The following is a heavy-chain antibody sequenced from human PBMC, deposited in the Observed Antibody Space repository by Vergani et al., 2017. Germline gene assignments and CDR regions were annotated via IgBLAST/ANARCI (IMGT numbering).Heavy chain of an antibody. CDR2: IRFDGSNK. Sequence: QVQLVESGGGVVQPGRSLRLSCAASGFTFSSYGMHWVRQAPGKGLEWVAFIRFDGSNKYYADSVKGRFTISRDNSKITLYLQMNSLRAEDTALYYCAKDPQWLTPHYFDCWGQGTLVTVSS. J-gene: IGHJ4*02. CDR1: GFTFSSYG. V-gene: IGHV3-30*02. CDR3: AKDPQWLTPHYFDC. D-gene: IGHD6-19*01.